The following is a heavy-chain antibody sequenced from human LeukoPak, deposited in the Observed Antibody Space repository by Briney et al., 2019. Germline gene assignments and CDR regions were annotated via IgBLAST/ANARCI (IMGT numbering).Heavy chain of an antibody. CDR1: GGSFSGYY. J-gene: IGHJ4*02. CDR3: ARRIMITFGGVIVPQGGYFDY. CDR2: INHSGST. Sequence: SETLSLTCAVYGGSFSGYYWSWIRQPPGKGLEWIGEINHSGSTNYNPSLKSRVTTSVDTSKNQFSLKLSSVTAADTAVYYCARRIMITFGGVIVPQGGYFDYWGQGTLVTVSS. V-gene: IGHV4-34*01. D-gene: IGHD3-16*02.